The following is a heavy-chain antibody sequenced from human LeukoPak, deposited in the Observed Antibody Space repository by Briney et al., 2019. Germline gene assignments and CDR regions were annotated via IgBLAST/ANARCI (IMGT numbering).Heavy chain of an antibody. CDR1: GGFISSSSYY. J-gene: IGHJ4*02. V-gene: IGHV4-39*07. Sequence: PSETLSLTCTVSGGFISSSSYYWGWIRQPPGKGLEWIGSIYYSGSTYYNPSLKSRVTISVDTSKNQFSLKLSSVTAADTAVYYCARVPVSSGSYYGRHYYFDYWGQGTLVTVSS. CDR3: ARVPVSSGSYYGRHYYFDY. CDR2: IYYSGST. D-gene: IGHD1-26*01.